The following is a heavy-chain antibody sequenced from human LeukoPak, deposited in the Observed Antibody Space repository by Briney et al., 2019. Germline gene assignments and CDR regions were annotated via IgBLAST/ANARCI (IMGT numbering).Heavy chain of an antibody. D-gene: IGHD2-8*02. J-gene: IGHJ3*02. CDR1: GGTFSIYT. CDR2: IIPILGIA. Sequence: EASVKVSCKASGGTFSIYTISWVRQAPGQGLEWMGRIIPILGIANYAQKFQGRVTITADKSTSTAYMELSSLRSEDTAVNYCARVPWAGGAFDIWGQGTMVTVSS. V-gene: IGHV1-69*02. CDR3: ARVPWAGGAFDI.